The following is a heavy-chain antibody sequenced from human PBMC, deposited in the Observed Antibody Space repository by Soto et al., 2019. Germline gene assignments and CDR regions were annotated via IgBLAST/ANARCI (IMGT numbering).Heavy chain of an antibody. CDR3: ARGDYDFWSGYYTDFSRGSRWFDP. CDR1: GYSFTSYW. J-gene: IGHJ5*02. V-gene: IGHV5-51*01. D-gene: IGHD3-3*01. Sequence: GESLKISCKGSGYSFTSYWIGWVRQMPGKGLEWMGIIYPGDSDTRYSPSFQGQVTISADKSISTAYLQWSSLKASDTAMYYCARGDYDFWSGYYTDFSRGSRWFDPWGQGTLVTVSS. CDR2: IYPGDSDT.